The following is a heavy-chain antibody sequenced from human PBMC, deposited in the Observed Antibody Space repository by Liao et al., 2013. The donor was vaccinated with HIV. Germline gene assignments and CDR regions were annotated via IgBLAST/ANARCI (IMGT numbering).Heavy chain of an antibody. D-gene: IGHD3-22*01. CDR1: GESLSGNY. J-gene: IGHJ3*02. CDR3: ARIRKRLASMLIVIVGGFDI. CDR2: IDHSGNV. Sequence: QAQLQQWGAGLLKPSETLSLTCAVYGESLSGNYWTWIRQSPGKGLEWIGEIDHSGNVDYNPSLKSRVTMSIDTSKKQFSLRLTSVTAADSAVYYCARIRKRLASMLIVIVGGFDIWGQGTVVTVAS. V-gene: IGHV4-34*01.